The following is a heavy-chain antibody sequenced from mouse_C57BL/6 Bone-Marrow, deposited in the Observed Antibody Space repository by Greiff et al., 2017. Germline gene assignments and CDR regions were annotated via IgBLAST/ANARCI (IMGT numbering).Heavy chain of an antibody. CDR1: GFTFSDYY. CDR3: ASPYYYGSSPHYAMDY. CDR2: ISNGGGST. J-gene: IGHJ4*01. Sequence: EVMLVESGGGLVQPGGSLKLSCAASGFTFSDYYMYWVRQTPEKRLEWVAYISNGGGSTYYPDTVKGRFTISRDNAKNTLYLQMSRLKSEDTAMYYCASPYYYGSSPHYAMDYWGQGTSVTVSS. V-gene: IGHV5-12*01. D-gene: IGHD1-1*01.